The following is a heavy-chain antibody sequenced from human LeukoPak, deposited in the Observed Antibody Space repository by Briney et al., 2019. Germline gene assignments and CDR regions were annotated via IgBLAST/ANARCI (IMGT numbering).Heavy chain of an antibody. J-gene: IGHJ6*03. V-gene: IGHV1-69*13. CDR2: IIPIFGTA. CDR3: ARGDLELGFGVYYYYYMDV. Sequence: SVKVSCKASGGTFSSYAISWVRQAPGQGLEWMGGIIPIFGTANYAQKFQGRVTITADESTSTAYMELSSLRSEDTAVYYCARGDLELGFGVYYYYYMDVWGKGTTVTVSS. D-gene: IGHD1-7*01. CDR1: GGTFSSYA.